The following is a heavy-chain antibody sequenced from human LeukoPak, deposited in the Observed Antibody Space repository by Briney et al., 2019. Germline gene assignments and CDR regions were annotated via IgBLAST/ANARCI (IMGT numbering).Heavy chain of an antibody. CDR1: GFSLSGSA. V-gene: IGHV3-73*01. CDR2: IRSKLNKYAT. J-gene: IGHJ3*02. Sequence: GGSLKLSCAASGFSLSGSAVHWVRQAPGKGLEWVGRIRSKLNKYATAYGESMKGRVTVSRDDSENTAFLQMNSLKSEDTAVYYCARHDYGRIAFDIWGRGQWSPSLQ. CDR3: ARHDYGRIAFDI. D-gene: IGHD4-17*01.